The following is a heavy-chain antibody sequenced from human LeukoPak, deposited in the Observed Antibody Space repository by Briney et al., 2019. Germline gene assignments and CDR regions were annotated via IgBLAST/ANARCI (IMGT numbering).Heavy chain of an antibody. V-gene: IGHV3-23*01. J-gene: IGHJ4*02. CDR3: AKDQSDNASYAAFDY. D-gene: IGHD3-10*01. CDR2: XSGSGHNT. Sequence: WXXXAXXXXLEWVXXXSGSGHNTYYADSVKGRFTISRDDSKNTLYLQMNSLRAEDTAVYYCAKDQSDNASYAAFDYWGQGTLVPVSS.